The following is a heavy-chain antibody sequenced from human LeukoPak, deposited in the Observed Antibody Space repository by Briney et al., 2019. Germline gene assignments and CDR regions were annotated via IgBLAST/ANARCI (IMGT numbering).Heavy chain of an antibody. D-gene: IGHD6-13*01. Sequence: ASVKVSCKASGYTFTSYGISWVRQAPGQGLEWMGWISAYNGNTNYAQKLQGRVTMTTDTSTSTAYMELRSLRSDDTAVYYCARGKYSSSWYGSYFDYWGQGILVTVSS. J-gene: IGHJ4*02. CDR1: GYTFTSYG. CDR2: ISAYNGNT. V-gene: IGHV1-18*01. CDR3: ARGKYSSSWYGSYFDY.